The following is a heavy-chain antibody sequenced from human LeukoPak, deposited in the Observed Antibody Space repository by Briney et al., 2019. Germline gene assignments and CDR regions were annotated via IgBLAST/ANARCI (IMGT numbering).Heavy chain of an antibody. CDR2: INLGDSDT. V-gene: IGHV5-51*01. CDR1: GHRFTNHW. J-gene: IGHJ5*02. D-gene: IGHD1-26*01. Sequence: GESLKISCEVSGHRFTNHWIGWVRQMPGKGLEWMGIINLGDSDTKCSPSFQGQVTISLDKSISAAYLQWRSLKASDTAMYYCARRPYSGSPNWFDPWGQGTLVTVSS. CDR3: ARRPYSGSPNWFDP.